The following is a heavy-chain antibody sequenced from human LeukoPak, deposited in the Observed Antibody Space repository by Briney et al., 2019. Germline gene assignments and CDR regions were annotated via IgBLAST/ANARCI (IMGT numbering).Heavy chain of an antibody. Sequence: GASLKISSKGSGYSFTTYWIGWVRQMPGKGLEWVGFIYPGDSDTRYSPSFQGQVTISADKSISTAYLQWSSLKASDTATYYCARQVTPRANYYYYYGMDVWGLGTTVTVSS. D-gene: IGHD2-21*02. CDR1: GYSFTTYW. J-gene: IGHJ6*02. V-gene: IGHV5-51*01. CDR2: IYPGDSDT. CDR3: ARQVTPRANYYYYYGMDV.